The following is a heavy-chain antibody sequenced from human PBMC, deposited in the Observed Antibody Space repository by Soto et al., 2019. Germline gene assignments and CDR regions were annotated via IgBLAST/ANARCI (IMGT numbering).Heavy chain of an antibody. CDR3: ARDQGIAAAGIQAAFDI. CDR2: ISYDGSNK. D-gene: IGHD6-13*01. Sequence: PGGSLRLSCAASGFTFSSYAMHWVRQAPGKGLEWVAVISYDGSNKYYADSVKGRFTISRDNSKNTLYLQMNSLRAEDTAVYYCARDQGIAAAGIQAAFDIWGQGTMVTVSS. V-gene: IGHV3-30-3*01. J-gene: IGHJ3*02. CDR1: GFTFSSYA.